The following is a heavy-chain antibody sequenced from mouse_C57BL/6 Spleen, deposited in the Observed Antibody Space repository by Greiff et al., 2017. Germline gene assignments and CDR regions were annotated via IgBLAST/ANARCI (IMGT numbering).Heavy chain of an antibody. J-gene: IGHJ4*01. CDR1: GYTFTSYW. CDR2: INPSNGGT. V-gene: IGHV1-53*01. D-gene: IGHD3-2*02. CDR3: ARSWLRLYAMDY. Sequence: QVQLQQPGTELVKPGASVKLSCKASGYTFTSYWMHWVKQRPGRGLEWIGNINPSNGGTNYNEKFKSKATLTVDKASSTAYMQLSSLTSEDSAVYYCARSWLRLYAMDYWGQGTSVTVSS.